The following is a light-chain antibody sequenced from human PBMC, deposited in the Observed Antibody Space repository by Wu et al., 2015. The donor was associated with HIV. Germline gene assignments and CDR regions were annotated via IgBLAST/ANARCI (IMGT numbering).Light chain of an antibody. CDR2: GAS. V-gene: IGKV3-15*01. CDR3: QQYNNWPHT. CDR1: QSVSSSY. Sequence: EIVLTQSPGTLSLSPGERATLSCRASQSVSSSYLAWYQQKPGQAPRLLIYGASTRATGVPARFSGSGSGTEFTLTISSMQSEDFAVYYCQQYNNWPHTFGQGTKLE. J-gene: IGKJ2*01.